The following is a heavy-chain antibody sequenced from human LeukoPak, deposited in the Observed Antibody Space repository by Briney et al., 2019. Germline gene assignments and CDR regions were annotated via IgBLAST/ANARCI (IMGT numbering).Heavy chain of an antibody. V-gene: IGHV1-2*02. CDR2: IIPNSGGT. D-gene: IGHD3-10*01. CDR1: GYTFTGYY. J-gene: IGHJ4*02. Sequence: ASVKVYCKASGYTFTGYYMQWVRQAPGQGLEWMGWIIPNSGGTAYAQNFEGRVTMTRDTSISTAYMELRRLRYDDTAMYYCARIRTSGSYFNVWGQGSLLTVSS. CDR3: ARIRTSGSYFNV.